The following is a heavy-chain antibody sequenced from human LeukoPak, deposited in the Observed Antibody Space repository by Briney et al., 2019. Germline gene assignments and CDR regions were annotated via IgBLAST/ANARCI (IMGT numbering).Heavy chain of an antibody. CDR1: GGSFSGYY. D-gene: IGHD2-15*01. CDR3: ARSSPDIVVVVAATPPDYFDY. J-gene: IGHJ4*02. Sequence: SETLSLTCAVYGGSFSGYYWSWIRQPPGKGLEWIGSIYYSGSTYYNPSLKSRVTISVDTSKNQFSLKLSSVTAADTAVYYCARSSPDIVVVVAATPPDYFDYWGQGTLVTVSS. V-gene: IGHV4-34*01. CDR2: IYYSGST.